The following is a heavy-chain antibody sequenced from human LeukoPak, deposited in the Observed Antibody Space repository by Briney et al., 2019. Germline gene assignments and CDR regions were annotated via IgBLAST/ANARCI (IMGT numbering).Heavy chain of an antibody. D-gene: IGHD4-23*01. CDR1: GGSFSGYY. CDR3: ARGLGGPVDFDY. Sequence: SETLSLTCPVYGGSFSGYYWSWIRQPPAKGLEWIGEINHSGSTNYNPSLKSRVTISVATSKNQFSLKLSSVTAADTAVYYCARGLGGPVDFDYTGQGNLVTVSS. V-gene: IGHV4-34*01. J-gene: IGHJ4*02. CDR2: INHSGST.